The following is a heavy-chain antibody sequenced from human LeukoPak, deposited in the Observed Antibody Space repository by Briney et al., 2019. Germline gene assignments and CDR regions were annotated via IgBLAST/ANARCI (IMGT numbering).Heavy chain of an antibody. D-gene: IGHD2-8*02. Sequence: SGTLSLTCAVSGGSIINSNWWSWVRQPPGKGLEWIGEIDHSGSTNYNPSLKSRVTISVDTSKNQFSLKLSSVTAADTAVYYCARGSGPHYWYYYYGMDVWGQGTTVTVSS. J-gene: IGHJ6*02. V-gene: IGHV4-4*02. CDR1: GGSIINSNW. CDR3: ARGSGPHYWYYYYGMDV. CDR2: IDHSGST.